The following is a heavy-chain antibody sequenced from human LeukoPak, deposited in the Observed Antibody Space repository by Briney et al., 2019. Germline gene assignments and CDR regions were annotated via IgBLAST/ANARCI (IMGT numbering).Heavy chain of an antibody. V-gene: IGHV1-46*01. CDR1: GYIYINYY. Sequence: GASVEVSCKASGYIYINYYIHWVRQAPGRGLEWMGIINLINGNTMNAEDFQGRVIMTRDTSAGIIYMELSRLRSDDTAVYYCARGMDTAMAEWGQGTLVTVSS. CDR3: ARGMDTAMAE. J-gene: IGHJ4*02. D-gene: IGHD5-18*01. CDR2: INLINGNT.